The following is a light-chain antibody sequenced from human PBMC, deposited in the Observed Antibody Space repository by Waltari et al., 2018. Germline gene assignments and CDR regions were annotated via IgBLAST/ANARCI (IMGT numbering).Light chain of an antibody. V-gene: IGLV2-11*01. CDR2: DAT. CDR1: SSDVGRNNQ. Sequence: QSALTQPPSVSGSPGQSVTISCTGPSSDVGRNNQVSWYQPYPGKAPRLMLFDATERASGVPARFSGSKSGNTASLTISVLQTEDEADYYCCSYAGRYVVFGGGTKVTVL. J-gene: IGLJ2*01. CDR3: CSYAGRYVV.